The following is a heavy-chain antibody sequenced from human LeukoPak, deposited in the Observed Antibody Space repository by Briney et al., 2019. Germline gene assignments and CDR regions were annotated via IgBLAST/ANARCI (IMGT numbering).Heavy chain of an antibody. CDR2: ISSSSSYI. V-gene: IGHV3-21*01. Sequence: GGSLRLSCAASGFHFSSYSMNWVRQAPGKGLEWVSSISSSSSYIYYADSVKGRFTISRDNAKNSLYLQMNGLRAEDTAGYYCARDLPDGSYSAGFDYWGQGTLVTVSS. CDR1: GFHFSSYS. J-gene: IGHJ4*02. D-gene: IGHD1-26*01. CDR3: ARDLPDGSYSAGFDY.